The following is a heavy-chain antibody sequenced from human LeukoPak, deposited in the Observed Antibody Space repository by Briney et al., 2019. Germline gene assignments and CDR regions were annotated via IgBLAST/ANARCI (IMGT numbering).Heavy chain of an antibody. V-gene: IGHV3-21*05. CDR3: ARSLGATDAFDI. J-gene: IGHJ3*02. Sequence: GGSLRLSCAASGFTFSSYEMNWVRQAPGKGLEWVSYISSSSSYIYYADSVKGRFTISRDNAKNSLYLQMNSLRAEDTAVYYCARSLGATDAFDIWGQGTMVTVSS. CDR1: GFTFSSYE. CDR2: ISSSSSYI. D-gene: IGHD3-10*01.